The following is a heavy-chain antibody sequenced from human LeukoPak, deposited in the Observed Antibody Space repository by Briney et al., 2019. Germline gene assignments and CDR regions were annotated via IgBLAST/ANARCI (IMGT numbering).Heavy chain of an antibody. CDR2: IYYSGST. D-gene: IGHD3-9*01. Sequence: PSETLSLTCTVSGGSISSYYWSWIRQPPGKGLEWIGYIYYSGSTNYNPSLKSRVTISVDTSKNQFSLKLSSVTAADTAVYYCARHVRDILTGYPLYLDYWGQGTLVTVSS. J-gene: IGHJ4*02. V-gene: IGHV4-59*08. CDR1: GGSISSYY. CDR3: ARHVRDILTGYPLYLDY.